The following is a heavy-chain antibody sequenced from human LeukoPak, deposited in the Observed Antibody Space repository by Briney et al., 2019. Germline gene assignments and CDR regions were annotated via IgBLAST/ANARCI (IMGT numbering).Heavy chain of an antibody. D-gene: IGHD2-15*01. V-gene: IGHV3-23*01. Sequence: GGSLRLSCAASGFTFSTYAMTWLRQAPGKGLEWVSALNYNGGNTYYADSVKGRFTISRDNSKNTLYLRMNSLRAEDTAVYYCAKDNRDLGYCSGGSCYSPTFFDYWGQGTLVTVSS. J-gene: IGHJ4*02. CDR1: GFTFSTYA. CDR2: LNYNGGNT. CDR3: AKDNRDLGYCSGGSCYSPTFFDY.